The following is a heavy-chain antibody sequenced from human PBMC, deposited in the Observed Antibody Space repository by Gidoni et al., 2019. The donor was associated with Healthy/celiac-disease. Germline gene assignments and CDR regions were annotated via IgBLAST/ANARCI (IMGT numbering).Heavy chain of an antibody. CDR3: ARVRYGSGSYDY. J-gene: IGHJ4*02. Sequence: EVQLVESGGGLVKPGGSLRLSCAASGFTFSSYSMNWVRQAPGKGLEWVSSISSSSSYIYYEDSVKGRFTISRDNAKNSLYLQMNSLRAEDTAVYYCARVRYGSGSYDYWGQGTLVTVSS. V-gene: IGHV3-21*01. D-gene: IGHD3-10*01. CDR1: GFTFSSYS. CDR2: ISSSSSYI.